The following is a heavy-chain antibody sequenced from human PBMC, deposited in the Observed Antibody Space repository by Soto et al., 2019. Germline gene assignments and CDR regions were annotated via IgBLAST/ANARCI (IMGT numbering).Heavy chain of an antibody. D-gene: IGHD3-3*01. J-gene: IGHJ6*02. CDR1: VFPFGAYV. CDR3: AKDLMGLLRFLEGPANFDMDV. Sequence: QTGGSMRLSCAACVFPFGAYVMHWVRQAPGKGLEWVAHISYDGNNKYYADSVKGRFTISRDNSKNTLYLQMNSLRAEDTAVYYCAKDLMGLLRFLEGPANFDMDVWGQGTTVTVSS. CDR2: ISYDGNNK. V-gene: IGHV3-30*18.